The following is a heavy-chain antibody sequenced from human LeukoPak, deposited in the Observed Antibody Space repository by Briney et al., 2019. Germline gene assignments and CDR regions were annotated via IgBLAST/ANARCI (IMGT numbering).Heavy chain of an antibody. D-gene: IGHD2-15*01. CDR3: ARLAVVAAIPNFDY. CDR2: FYCSGST. J-gene: IGHJ4*02. CDR1: GGSISSSSYY. V-gene: IGHV4-39*01. Sequence: SETLPLTCTVSGGSISSSSYYWGWIRQPPGKGLEWIGSFYCSGSTYYNPSLKSRVTISVDTSKNQFSLKLSSVTAADTAVYYCARLAVVAAIPNFDYWGQGTLVTVSS.